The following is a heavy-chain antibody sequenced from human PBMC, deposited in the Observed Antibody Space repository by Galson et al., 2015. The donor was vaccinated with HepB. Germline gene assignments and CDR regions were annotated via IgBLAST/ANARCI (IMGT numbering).Heavy chain of an antibody. D-gene: IGHD3-10*01. CDR3: ARGPAQRGGVWHYYYYYYMDV. CDR2: ISAYNGNT. CDR1: GYTFTSYG. J-gene: IGHJ6*03. V-gene: IGHV1-18*01. Sequence: SVKVSCKASGYTFTSYGISWVRQAPGQGLEWMGWISAYNGNTNYAQKLQGRVTMTTDTSTSTAYMELRSLRSDDTAVYYCARGPAQRGGVWHYYYYYYMDVWGKGTTVTVSS.